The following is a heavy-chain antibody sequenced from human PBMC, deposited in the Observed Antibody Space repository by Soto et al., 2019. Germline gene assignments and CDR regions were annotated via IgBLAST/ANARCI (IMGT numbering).Heavy chain of an antibody. CDR2: ISSSGSTI. CDR1: GFTFSSYE. CDR3: ARDDYYDSSGYSTFDAFDI. J-gene: IGHJ3*02. V-gene: IGHV3-48*03. D-gene: IGHD3-22*01. Sequence: GGSLRLSCAASGFTFSSYEMNWVRQAPGKGLEWVSYISSSGSTIYYADSVKGRFTISRDNAKNSLYLQMNSLRAEDMAVYYCARDDYYDSSGYSTFDAFDIWGQGTMVTVSS.